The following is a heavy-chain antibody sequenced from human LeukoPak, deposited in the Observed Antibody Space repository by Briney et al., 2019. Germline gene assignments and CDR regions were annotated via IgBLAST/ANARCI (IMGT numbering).Heavy chain of an antibody. J-gene: IGHJ4*02. Sequence: GGTLRLSCAASGFTFGTYGMNWVRQAPGKGLERVSGIARSGGSTYYADSVKGRFIISRDNFKNTLYLQMNSLRAEDTAVYYCAKEGSALWFGELSYYFDFWGQGTLVTVSS. D-gene: IGHD3-10*01. CDR2: IARSGGST. CDR3: AKEGSALWFGELSYYFDF. CDR1: GFTFGTYG. V-gene: IGHV3-23*01.